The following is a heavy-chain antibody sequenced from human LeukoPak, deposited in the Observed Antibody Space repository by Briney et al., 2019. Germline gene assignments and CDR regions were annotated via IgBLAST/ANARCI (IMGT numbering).Heavy chain of an antibody. CDR2: ISAYNGNT. CDR3: ARGVGLEWELPFDY. J-gene: IGHJ4*02. D-gene: IGHD1-26*01. CDR1: GYTFTSYG. V-gene: IGHV1-18*01. Sequence: ASVKVSCKASGYTFTSYGISWVRQAPGQGLEWMGWISAYNGNTNYAQKLQGRVTMTTDTSTSTAYLQWSSLKASATAMYYCARGVGLEWELPFDYWGQGTLVTVSS.